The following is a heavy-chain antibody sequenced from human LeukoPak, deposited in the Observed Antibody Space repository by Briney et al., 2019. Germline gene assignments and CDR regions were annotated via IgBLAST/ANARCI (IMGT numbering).Heavy chain of an antibody. CDR2: ISHSGVTT. J-gene: IGHJ3*02. Sequence: GGSLRLSCAASGFTFSSYAMSWVRQAPGKGLEWVSAISHSGVTTYYADSVKGRFTISRDNSKNTLHLQMNSLRAEDTAVYYCAKAPPPFCSGGSCFDAFDIWGQGTMVTVSS. V-gene: IGHV3-23*01. D-gene: IGHD2-15*01. CDR3: AKAPPPFCSGGSCFDAFDI. CDR1: GFTFSSYA.